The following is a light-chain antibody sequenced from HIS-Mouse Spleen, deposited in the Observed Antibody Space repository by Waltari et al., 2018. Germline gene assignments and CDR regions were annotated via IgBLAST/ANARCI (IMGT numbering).Light chain of an antibody. J-gene: IGKJ2*01. CDR1: QSVSSSY. CDR3: QQYGSSPYT. V-gene: IGKV3-20*01. Sequence: EIVLTQSPGTLSLSPGERAPLSCRASQSVSSSYLAWYQQKTGQAPRLLIYGASRRATGIPDRFSGSGSGTDFTLTISRLEPEDFAVYYCQQYGSSPYTFGQGTKLEIK. CDR2: GAS.